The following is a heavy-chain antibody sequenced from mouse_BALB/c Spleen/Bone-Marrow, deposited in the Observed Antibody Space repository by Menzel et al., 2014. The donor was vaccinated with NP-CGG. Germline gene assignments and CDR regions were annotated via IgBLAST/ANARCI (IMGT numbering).Heavy chain of an antibody. Sequence: VQLQQSGAELVKPEASVKLSCKASGYTFTSYYMYWVKRRPGQGLEWFGEINPSNGGTNFNEKFKNKATLTVDKSSSTAYMQLSSLTSEDSAVYYCSRGRRDALDYWGQGTSVTDSS. CDR3: SRGRRDALDY. V-gene: IGHV1S16*01. CDR1: GYTFTSYY. J-gene: IGHJ4*01. CDR2: INPSNGGT.